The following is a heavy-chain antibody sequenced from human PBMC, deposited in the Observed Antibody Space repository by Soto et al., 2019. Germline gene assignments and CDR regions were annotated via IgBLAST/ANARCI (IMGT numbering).Heavy chain of an antibody. CDR1: GDSISDNS. D-gene: IGHD1-7*01. CDR3: ARTKLAENWFDP. J-gene: IGHJ5*02. CDR2: VFNTGIT. V-gene: IGHV4-59*01. Sequence: SETLSLTCTVSGDSISDNSWSWIRQPPGRGLEWIGFVFNTGITNYNASLKSRVTITKDTSKNQVSLRLTSVTAADTAVYYCARTKLAENWFDPWGQGTLVTVSS.